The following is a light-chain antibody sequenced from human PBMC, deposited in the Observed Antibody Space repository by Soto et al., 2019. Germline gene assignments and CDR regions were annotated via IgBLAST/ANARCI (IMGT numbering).Light chain of an antibody. V-gene: IGLV2-14*01. CDR3: SSYTSTSTFLV. Sequence: QSALTLPASVSGSPGQSITISCTGTRSDIGGYNYVSWYQRHPGKAPKLMISDVSNRPSGVSDRFSGSKSGNTASLTISGLQAEDEADYYCSSYTSTSTFLVFGGGTKVTVL. J-gene: IGLJ2*01. CDR1: RSDIGGYNY. CDR2: DVS.